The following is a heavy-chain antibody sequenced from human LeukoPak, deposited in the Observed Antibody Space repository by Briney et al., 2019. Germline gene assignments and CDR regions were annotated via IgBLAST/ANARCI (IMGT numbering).Heavy chain of an antibody. V-gene: IGHV3-23*01. Sequence: GGSLRLSCAASGFTFSSYGMNWVRQAPGKGLEWVSGISASGARTYYADSVKGRFTISGDNSKNTLYLQMNSLRAEDTAVYYCAKDQGYSYTSIDYWGQGTLVTVSS. J-gene: IGHJ4*02. CDR2: ISASGART. CDR1: GFTFSSYG. CDR3: AKDQGYSYTSIDY. D-gene: IGHD5-18*01.